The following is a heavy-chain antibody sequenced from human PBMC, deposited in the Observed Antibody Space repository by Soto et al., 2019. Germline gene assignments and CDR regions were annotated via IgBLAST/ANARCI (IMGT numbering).Heavy chain of an antibody. V-gene: IGHV4-31*03. D-gene: IGHD2-15*01. CDR2: IYNSGSI. Sequence: SETLSLTCSVPGGSINRGGSYWSWIRQHPGKGLEWIGYIYNSGSIYYNPSLKSRVTISLDTSKNQFSLKLSSVTAADTAVYFCARDLRLGYCSGCSCQGSYYCMDVSGQGTTLT. CDR3: ARDLRLGYCSGCSCQGSYYCMDV. CDR1: GGSINRGGSY. J-gene: IGHJ6*02.